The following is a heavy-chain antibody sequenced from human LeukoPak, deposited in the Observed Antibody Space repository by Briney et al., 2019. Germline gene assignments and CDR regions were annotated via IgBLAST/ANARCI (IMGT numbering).Heavy chain of an antibody. Sequence: SETLSLTCTVSGGSISSYYWSWIRQPAGKGLEWIGRIYTSGSTNYNPSLKSRVTISVDKSKHQFSLKLSSVTAADTAVYYCARGGRAAAAPGYYWGQGTLVTVSS. CDR3: ARGGRAAAAPGYY. CDR2: IYTSGST. V-gene: IGHV4-4*07. J-gene: IGHJ4*02. CDR1: GGSISSYY. D-gene: IGHD6-13*01.